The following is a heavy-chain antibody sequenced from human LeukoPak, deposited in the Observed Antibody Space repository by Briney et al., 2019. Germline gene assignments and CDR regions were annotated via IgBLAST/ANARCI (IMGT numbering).Heavy chain of an antibody. CDR3: ARLVAATGNFDY. D-gene: IGHD6-13*01. CDR2: LYHSEGT. J-gene: IGHJ4*02. CDR1: CVSISSGGYS. Sequence: PSKTLSLTCALACVSISSGGYSRSWIRQPPGKGLEWVGYLYHSEGTHYDPSLKSRVTISVDRSTNQFSLKLSTVTAADTAVYYCARLVAATGNFDYWGQGTLVTVAS. V-gene: IGHV4-30-2*01.